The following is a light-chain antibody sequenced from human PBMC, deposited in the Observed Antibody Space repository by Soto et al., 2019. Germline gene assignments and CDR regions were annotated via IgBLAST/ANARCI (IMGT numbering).Light chain of an antibody. J-gene: IGLJ3*02. CDR2: DVS. CDR3: SSYTSSSTLV. CDR1: SSDVGGYNY. Sequence: ALTQPASVSGSPGQSITISCTGTSSDVGGYNYVSWYQQHPGKAPKLMIYDVSNRPSGVSNRFSGSKSGNTASLTISGLQAEDEADYYCSSYTSSSTLVFGGGTKVTV. V-gene: IGLV2-14*01.